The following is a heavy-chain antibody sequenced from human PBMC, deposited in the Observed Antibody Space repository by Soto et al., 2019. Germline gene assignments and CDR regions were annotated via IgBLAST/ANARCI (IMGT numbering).Heavy chain of an antibody. V-gene: IGHV3-11*01. CDR3: ARDPPTVTTSSFDY. D-gene: IGHD4-17*01. CDR1: GFTFSDSY. J-gene: IGHJ4*02. Sequence: QVQLVESGGGVVKNGGSLRLSCAASGFTFSDSYMSWIRQAPGKGLEWVSHISGSGSTIYYADSVKGRFTISRDNAKNSLYLQMNSLRAEDTAVYYCARDPPTVTTSSFDYWGQGTLVTVSS. CDR2: ISGSGSTI.